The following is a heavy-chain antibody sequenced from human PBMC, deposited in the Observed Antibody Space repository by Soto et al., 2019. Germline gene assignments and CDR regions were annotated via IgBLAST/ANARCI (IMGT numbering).Heavy chain of an antibody. CDR2: MNPSGGST. J-gene: IGHJ4*02. CDR1: GYPFTNFY. CDR3: ARADYYGSSGYHLDY. D-gene: IGHD3-22*01. Sequence: QVQVAQSGAEEKRPGASVKVSCWASGYPFTNFYSHWVRQAPGQGLEWMGIMNPSGGSTAYAQKFLGRVTMTRDTSTSTVYMEVSSLRSEDTAVYYCARADYYGSSGYHLDYWGQGTLVTVSS. V-gene: IGHV1-46*01.